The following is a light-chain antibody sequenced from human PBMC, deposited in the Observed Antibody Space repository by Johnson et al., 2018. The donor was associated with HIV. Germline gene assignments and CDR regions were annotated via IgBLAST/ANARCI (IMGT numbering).Light chain of an antibody. V-gene: IGLV1-51*01. Sequence: QSALTQPPSVSAAPGQTVTISCSGSSSNVGSSFVSWYRQVPGTAPKLLIYDNNKRPSGIPDRFSGSESGSSATLGITGLQTGDEADYYCGTWDSSLSANVFGTGTKVTVL. CDR1: SSNVGSSF. CDR2: DNN. CDR3: GTWDSSLSANV. J-gene: IGLJ1*01.